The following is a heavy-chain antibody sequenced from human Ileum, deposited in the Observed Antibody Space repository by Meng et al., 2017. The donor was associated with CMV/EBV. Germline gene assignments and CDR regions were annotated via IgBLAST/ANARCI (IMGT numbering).Heavy chain of an antibody. CDR1: GYTFTNYS. CDR3: ARAWEYQSLFGY. J-gene: IGHJ4*02. CDR2: ISAYNGNT. V-gene: IGHV1-18*01. Sequence: ASVKVSCKTSGYTFTNYSISWVRQAPGRGLEWMGWISAYNGNTDYAQKFQGRVTMTTDTSMSTAYMELRSLRSDDTAVYYCARAWEYQSLFGYWGQGTLVTVSS. D-gene: IGHD2-2*01.